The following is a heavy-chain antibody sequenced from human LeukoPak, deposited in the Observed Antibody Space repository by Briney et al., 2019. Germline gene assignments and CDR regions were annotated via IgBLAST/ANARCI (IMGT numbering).Heavy chain of an antibody. CDR3: AKGRGYCTGGSCYSDY. V-gene: IGHV3-21*04. D-gene: IGHD2-15*01. Sequence: GGSLRLSCAASGFTFSSYSMNWVRQAPGKGLEWVSSTSSSSSYIYYADSVKGRFTISRDNAKNSLYLQMNSLRVEDTAIYYCAKGRGYCTGGSCYSDYWGQGTLVTVSS. J-gene: IGHJ4*02. CDR1: GFTFSSYS. CDR2: TSSSSSYI.